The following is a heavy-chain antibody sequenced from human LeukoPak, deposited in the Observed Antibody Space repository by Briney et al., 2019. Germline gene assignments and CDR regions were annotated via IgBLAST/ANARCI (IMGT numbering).Heavy chain of an antibody. V-gene: IGHV6-1*01. Sequence: SQTLSLTCAISGDSVSSNTAAWNCIRQSPSRGLEWLGRTFYRSKWNNEYGVSVKSRITINPDTSMNQFSLQLNSVTPEDTAVYYCVRGGGNFDYWGQGTLVTVSS. CDR2: TFYRSKWNN. J-gene: IGHJ4*02. CDR1: GDSVSSNTAA. CDR3: VRGGGNFDY.